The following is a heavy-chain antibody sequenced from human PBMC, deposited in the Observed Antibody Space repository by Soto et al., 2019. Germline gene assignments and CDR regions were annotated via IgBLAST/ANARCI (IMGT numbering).Heavy chain of an antibody. D-gene: IGHD3-16*01. J-gene: IGHJ4*02. CDR1: GGSISSSSYY. V-gene: IGHV4-39*01. CDR3: ARPRGYDAYYFDY. Sequence: QLQLQESGPGLVKPSETLSLTCTVSGGSISSSSYYWGWIRQPPGKGLEWIGSIYYSGSTYYNPSLKSRVTISVDTSKNQFSLKLSSVTAADTAVYYCARPRGYDAYYFDYWGQGTLVTVSS. CDR2: IYYSGST.